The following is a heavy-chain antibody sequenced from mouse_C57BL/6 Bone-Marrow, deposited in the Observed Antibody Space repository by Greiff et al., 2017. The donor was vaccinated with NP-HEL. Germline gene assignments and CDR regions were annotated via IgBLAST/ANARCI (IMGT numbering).Heavy chain of an antibody. CDR2: IDPSDSYT. CDR3: ARGGVNTNLYFDY. V-gene: IGHV1-69*01. D-gene: IGHD2-3*01. Sequence: QVQLQQPGAELVMPGASVKLSCKASGYTFTSYWMHWVKQRPGQGLEWIGEIDPSDSYTNYNQKFKGKSTLPVDKSSSTAYIQLSSLTSEDSAAYDCARGGVNTNLYFDYWGQGTTLTVSS. CDR1: GYTFTSYW. J-gene: IGHJ2*01.